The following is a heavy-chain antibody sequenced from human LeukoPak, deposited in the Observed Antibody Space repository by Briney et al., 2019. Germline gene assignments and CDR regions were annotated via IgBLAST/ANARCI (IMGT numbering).Heavy chain of an antibody. V-gene: IGHV4-59*01. D-gene: IGHD1-14*01. CDR1: GGSISSYF. Sequence: PSETLSLTCTVSGGSISSYFWSWIRQPPGKGLQWTGYIYYSGSTIYNPSLKSRVTISVDTSKNQFSLKLSSVTAADTAVYYCARASEDYYYYYMDVWGKGTTVTISS. J-gene: IGHJ6*03. CDR3: ARASEDYYYYYMDV. CDR2: IYYSGST.